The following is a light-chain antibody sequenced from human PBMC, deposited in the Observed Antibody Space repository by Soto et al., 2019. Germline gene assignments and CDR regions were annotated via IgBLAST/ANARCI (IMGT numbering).Light chain of an antibody. CDR2: AAS. V-gene: IGKV3-20*01. J-gene: IGKJ2*01. CDR1: QSVSSVR. CDR3: QQYGSSPLYT. Sequence: EIVLTQSPGTLSLSPGERATLSCRASQSVSSVRLAWYQQKPGQAPRLLIYAASTRATGIPDRFSGTRSGTDFTLTISRLEPEDFAVYYCQQYGSSPLYTFGQGTKLELK.